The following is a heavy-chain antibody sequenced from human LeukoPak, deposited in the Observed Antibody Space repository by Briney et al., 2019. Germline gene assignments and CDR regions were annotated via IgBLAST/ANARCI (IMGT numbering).Heavy chain of an antibody. V-gene: IGHV3-23*01. D-gene: IGHD2-15*01. J-gene: IGHJ4*02. CDR2: IRGSGGST. CDR3: AKGGYCSGGACYPGYYFDY. CDR1: GFTFSNYA. Sequence: GQSLRLSCAASGFTFSNYAMSWVRQAPGKGLEWVSAIRGSGGSTYYADSVKGRFTISRDNSKTTLFVQINGLRAEDTAVYYCAKGGYCSGGACYPGYYFDYWGQGTLVTVSS.